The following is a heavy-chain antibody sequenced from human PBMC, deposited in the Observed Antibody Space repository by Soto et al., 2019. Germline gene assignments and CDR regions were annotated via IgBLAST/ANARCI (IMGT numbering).Heavy chain of an antibody. Sequence: SETLSLTCTVSGGSISVYYWSWIRQPPGKGLEWIGYIYNTGTTNYNPSLKSRVTISVDTSKNQFSLRLSSVTAADTAVYYCARDQGYFDSSGYHNWFDPWGKGTLVT. CDR1: GGSISVYY. CDR3: ARDQGYFDSSGYHNWFDP. D-gene: IGHD3-22*01. V-gene: IGHV4-59*01. J-gene: IGHJ5*02. CDR2: IYNTGTT.